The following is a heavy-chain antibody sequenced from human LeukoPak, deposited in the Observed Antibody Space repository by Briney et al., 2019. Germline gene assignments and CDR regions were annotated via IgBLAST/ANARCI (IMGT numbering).Heavy chain of an antibody. CDR2: IRYDGSNK. V-gene: IGHV3-30*02. J-gene: IGHJ4*02. CDR3: AKDPSFRPGYFDY. CDR1: GFTFSSYG. Sequence: GGSLRLSCAASGFTFSSYGMHWVRQAPGKGLEWVAFIRYDGSNKYYADSVKGRFTISRDNSKNTLYLQMNSLRAEDAAVYYCAKDPSFRPGYFDYWGQGTLVTVSS.